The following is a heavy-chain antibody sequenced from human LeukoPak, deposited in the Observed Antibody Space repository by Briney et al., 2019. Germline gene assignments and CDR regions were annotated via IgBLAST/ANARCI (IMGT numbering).Heavy chain of an antibody. J-gene: IGHJ4*02. CDR1: GFTFSNYA. CDR3: AKWGDYDVLTGYYVSDY. Sequence: GGSLRLSCAASGFTFSNYAMSWVRQAPGKGLEWVSAITGGGGNTYYADSVKGRFTISRDNSKNTVFLQMNSLRAEDTAVYYCAKWGDYDVLTGYYVSDYWGQGTLVTVSS. CDR2: ITGGGGNT. D-gene: IGHD3-9*01. V-gene: IGHV3-23*01.